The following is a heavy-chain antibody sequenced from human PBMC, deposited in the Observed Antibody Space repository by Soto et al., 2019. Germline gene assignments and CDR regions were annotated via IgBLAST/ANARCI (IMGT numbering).Heavy chain of an antibody. CDR2: ISSSSTYI. CDR1: GFTFRTYS. D-gene: IGHD1-26*01. Sequence: PVGSLRLSCAASGFTFRTYSMNWVRQAPGKGLEWVSSISSSSTYIYYADSVKGRFTISRDNAKNSLYMQMTSLRAEDTAVYYCARDQVGPLYYYYYGMDVWGQGTTVTVSS. V-gene: IGHV3-21*01. CDR3: ARDQVGPLYYYYYGMDV. J-gene: IGHJ6*02.